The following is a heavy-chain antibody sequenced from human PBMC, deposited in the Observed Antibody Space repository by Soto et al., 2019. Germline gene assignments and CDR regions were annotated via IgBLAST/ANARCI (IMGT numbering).Heavy chain of an antibody. D-gene: IGHD2-2*01. CDR1: GFTFSSYS. Sequence: EVQLVESGGNLVQPGGSLRLSCAASGFTFSSYSMNWVRQAPGRGLEWVSYISSSSNTVYYADSVKGRFTISRDNDKNTLYLKMNSLRAEDTAVYYCTRPLGGYCSSTRCLGFDYWGQGTLVTVSS. CDR2: ISSSSNTV. CDR3: TRPLGGYCSSTRCLGFDY. V-gene: IGHV3-48*01. J-gene: IGHJ4*02.